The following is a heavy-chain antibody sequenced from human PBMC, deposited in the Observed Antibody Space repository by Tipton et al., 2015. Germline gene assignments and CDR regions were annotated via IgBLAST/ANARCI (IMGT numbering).Heavy chain of an antibody. CDR3: ARHGSGWYYFDY. CDR2: IYYSGDM. D-gene: IGHD6-13*01. J-gene: IGHJ4*02. V-gene: IGHV4-39*01. Sequence: TLSLTCTVSGVSISGTSYYWGWIRQPPGKGLEWIGSIYYSGDMYYNPSLKSRVTMSVGSSKTHFSLNLNTVTAADTAVYYCARHGSGWYYFDYCGQGILVTVSS. CDR1: GVSISGTSYY.